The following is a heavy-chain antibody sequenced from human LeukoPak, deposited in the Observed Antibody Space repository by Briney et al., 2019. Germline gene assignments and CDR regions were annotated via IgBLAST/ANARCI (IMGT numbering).Heavy chain of an antibody. V-gene: IGHV3-7*04. CDR3: ARGYTCGY. D-gene: IGHD5-18*01. CDR2: IKEDGSEI. CDR1: GFTFSNAC. Sequence: GSLRLSCAASGFTFSNACMTWVRQVPGKGLEWVANIKEDGSEINYADSVRGRFTISRDNAKNSLYLQMNSLRAEDTAVYYCARGYTCGYWGQGTLVIVSS. J-gene: IGHJ4*02.